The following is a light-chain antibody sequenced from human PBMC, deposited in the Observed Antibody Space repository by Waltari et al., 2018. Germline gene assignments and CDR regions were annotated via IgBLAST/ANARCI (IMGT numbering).Light chain of an antibody. Sequence: YVVTQPPSVSVAPGKTATLTCGGENIESKSVNWYQQKPGQAPVLVIFYDSDRPSGFPGRFAGSNSGNTATLTISWVEAGDEADYHCQVWDDTTNSGVFGGGTRLTVL. J-gene: IGLJ3*02. CDR3: QVWDDTTNSGV. V-gene: IGLV3-21*04. CDR2: YDS. CDR1: NIESKS.